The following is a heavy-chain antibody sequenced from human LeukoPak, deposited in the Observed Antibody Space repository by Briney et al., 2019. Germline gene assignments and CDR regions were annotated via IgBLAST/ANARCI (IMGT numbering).Heavy chain of an antibody. D-gene: IGHD2-15*01. Sequence: SQTLSLTCAISGDSVSSNSAAWNWIRQSPSRGLEWLGRTYYRSKWYNDYAVSVKSRITINPDTSKNQFSLQLNSVTPEDTAVYYCAREVGVAATRLLPGHYYYYMDVWGKGTTVTVSS. J-gene: IGHJ6*03. CDR2: TYYRSKWYN. V-gene: IGHV6-1*01. CDR3: AREVGVAATRLLPGHYYYYMDV. CDR1: GDSVSSNSAA.